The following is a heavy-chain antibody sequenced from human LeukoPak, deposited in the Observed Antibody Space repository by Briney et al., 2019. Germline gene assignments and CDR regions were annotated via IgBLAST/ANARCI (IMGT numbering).Heavy chain of an antibody. CDR1: GFTFSSYW. CDR3: ARVRRILVAGHDSFDM. J-gene: IGHJ3*02. Sequence: GGSLGLPCVAPGFTFSSYWMSWVGQAPGKGLEWVANIKQDGTEKYYVDSVKGRFTISRDNAKNSLYLQMNSLRAEDTAMYYCARVRRILVAGHDSFDMWGQGTMVTVSS. V-gene: IGHV3-7*03. D-gene: IGHD6-19*01. CDR2: IKQDGTEK.